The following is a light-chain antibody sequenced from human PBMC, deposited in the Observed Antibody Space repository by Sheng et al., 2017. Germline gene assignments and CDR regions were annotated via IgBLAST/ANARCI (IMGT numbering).Light chain of an antibody. CDR2: GNN. Sequence: QLVLTQPPSVSGAPGQRVTISCTGSSSNIGAGYDVHWYQQVAGTAPKLLIYGNNIRPSGVPDRFSGSKSGTSASLAISGPQSEDEADYYCAAWDHSLNGVVFGGGTKLTVL. CDR1: SSNIGAGYD. J-gene: IGLJ2*01. CDR3: AAWDHSLNGVV. V-gene: IGLV1-40*01.